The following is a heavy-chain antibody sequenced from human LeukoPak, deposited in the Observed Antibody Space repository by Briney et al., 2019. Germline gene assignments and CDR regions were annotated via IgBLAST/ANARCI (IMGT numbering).Heavy chain of an antibody. J-gene: IGHJ3*02. D-gene: IGHD1-26*01. CDR1: GFSLSSSGEG. CDR2: IYWNDDK. V-gene: IGHV2-5*01. Sequence: SGPTLVNPTQTLTLTCTFSGFSLSSSGEGVGWIRQPPGRALEWFALIYWNDDKRYSPSLKSRVTIAKGTSSNQVVLTMTNMDPVDTATYHCAHTSDRLVETTKVVRGVFDIWGQGAMVAVSS. CDR3: AHTSDRLVETTKVVRGVFDI.